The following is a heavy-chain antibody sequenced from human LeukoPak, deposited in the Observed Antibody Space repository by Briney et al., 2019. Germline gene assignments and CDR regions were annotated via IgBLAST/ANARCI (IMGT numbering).Heavy chain of an antibody. D-gene: IGHD1-26*01. CDR3: ARDGAGIVGASGPHYNWFDP. CDR1: GYTFTGYY. CDR2: INPKSGGT. Sequence: ASVKVSCKASGYTFTGYYMHWVRQAPGQGLEWMGWINPKSGGTKYAQKFQGRVTMTRDTSISTAYMELSRLRSDDTAVYYCARDGAGIVGASGPHYNWFDPWGQGTLVTVSS. V-gene: IGHV1-2*02. J-gene: IGHJ5*02.